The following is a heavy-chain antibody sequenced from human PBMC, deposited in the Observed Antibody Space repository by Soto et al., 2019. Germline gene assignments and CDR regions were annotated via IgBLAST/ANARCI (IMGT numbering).Heavy chain of an antibody. CDR2: IYLSDSDT. CDR1: GYIFTSYW. D-gene: IGHD6-19*01. Sequence: GESLKISCKGSGYIFTSYWIACVRQMPGKGLEWMGIIYLSDSDTRYSPSFQGRVTISADKSISTAYLQWSSLKASDTAMYYCARYSSGLTYYFDYWGQGTLVTV. CDR3: ARYSSGLTYYFDY. J-gene: IGHJ4*02. V-gene: IGHV5-51*01.